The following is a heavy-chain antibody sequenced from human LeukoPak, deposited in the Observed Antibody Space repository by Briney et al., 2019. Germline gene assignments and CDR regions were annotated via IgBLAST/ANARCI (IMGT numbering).Heavy chain of an antibody. V-gene: IGHV3-74*01. J-gene: IGHJ4*02. D-gene: IGHD3-9*01. CDR2: INDEGSTT. CDR3: ARDLDWLLFDY. Sequence: PGGSLRLSCAASGFSFSIYWMHWFRQAPGKGLVWVSRINDEGSTTNYADSVKGRFTISRDNAKNILYLQMNSLRVEDTAVYYCARDLDWLLFDYWGQGTLVTVSS. CDR1: GFSFSIYW.